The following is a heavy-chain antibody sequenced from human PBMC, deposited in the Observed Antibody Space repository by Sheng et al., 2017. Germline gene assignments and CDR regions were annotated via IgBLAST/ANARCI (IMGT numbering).Heavy chain of an antibody. J-gene: IGHJ4*02. CDR3: TRGASRVSGEGIAVSN. D-gene: IGHD6-19*01. V-gene: IGHV4-39*07. CDR1: GGPISSTSYY. CDR2: INYSGST. Sequence: QLQLQESGPGLVKPSETLSLTCTVSGGPISSTSYYWGWIRQPPGKGLESIGSINYSGSTYYNPFLKSRVTISGDTSKNQFYMTLNSVTAADTAVYYCTRGASRVSGEGIAVSNWGQGTLVTVSS.